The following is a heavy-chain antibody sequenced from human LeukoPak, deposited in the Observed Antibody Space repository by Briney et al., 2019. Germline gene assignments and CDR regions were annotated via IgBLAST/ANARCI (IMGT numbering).Heavy chain of an antibody. D-gene: IGHD3-22*01. Sequence: SETLSLTCTVSGGSISSYYWSWIRQPAGKGLEWIGRIYTSGSTNYNPSLKSRVTMSPDTSKNQFSLRLSSVTAADTALYYCARTIYDSSGNYYVDYWGQGTLVTVSS. V-gene: IGHV4-4*07. CDR1: GGSISSYY. J-gene: IGHJ4*02. CDR3: ARTIYDSSGNYYVDY. CDR2: IYTSGST.